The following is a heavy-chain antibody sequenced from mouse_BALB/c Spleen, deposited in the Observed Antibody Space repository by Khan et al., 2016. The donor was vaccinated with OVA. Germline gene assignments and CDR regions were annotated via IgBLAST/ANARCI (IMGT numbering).Heavy chain of an antibody. CDR2: IYPGSDNT. D-gene: IGHD3-2*02. Sequence: QVQLKQSGAELVRPGASVKLSCKTSGYIFTSYWIHWVKQRYGQGLEWIARIYPGSDNTNYNEKLKDKATLTADKSSSTAYMQLSSLKSEDSAVYFCAREEALYYFDYWGQGTTLTVSS. J-gene: IGHJ2*01. CDR1: GYIFTSYW. V-gene: IGHV1-76*01. CDR3: AREEALYYFDY.